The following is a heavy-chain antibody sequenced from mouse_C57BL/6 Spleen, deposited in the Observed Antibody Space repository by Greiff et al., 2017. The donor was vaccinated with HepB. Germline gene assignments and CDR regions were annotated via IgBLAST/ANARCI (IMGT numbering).Heavy chain of an antibody. J-gene: IGHJ1*03. CDR2: ISSGSSTI. CDR1: GFTFSDYG. D-gene: IGHD1-1*01. CDR3: ARRDYYGSRKGYFDV. Sequence: EVQGVESGGGLVKPGGSLKLSCAASGFTFSDYGMHWVRQAPEKGLEWVAYISSGSSTIYYADTVKGRFTISRDNAKNTLFLQMTSLRSEDTAMYYCARRDYYGSRKGYFDVWGTGTTVTVSS. V-gene: IGHV5-17*01.